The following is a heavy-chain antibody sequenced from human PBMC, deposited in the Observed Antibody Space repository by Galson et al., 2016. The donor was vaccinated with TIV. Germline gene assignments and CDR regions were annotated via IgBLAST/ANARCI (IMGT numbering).Heavy chain of an antibody. J-gene: IGHJ3*01. V-gene: IGHV3-23*01. CDR1: GFTFSTYA. CDR2: IVGTGGTT. Sequence: SLRLSCAASGFTFSTYAMNWVRQAPGKGLEWVSGIVGTGGTTYYADSVKGRFTISRDNSKNTLYLQMNSLRAEETAVYYCAKRKNYGGDAFDLWGQGTLVTVPS. CDR3: AKRKNYGGDAFDL. D-gene: IGHD4-23*01.